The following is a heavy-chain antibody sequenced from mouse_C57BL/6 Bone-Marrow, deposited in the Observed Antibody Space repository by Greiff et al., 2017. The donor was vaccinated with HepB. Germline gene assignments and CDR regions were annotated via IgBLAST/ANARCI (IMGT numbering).Heavy chain of an antibody. CDR1: GFTFSDYG. CDR3: ARGYYSIHWFAY. J-gene: IGHJ3*01. D-gene: IGHD2-12*01. Sequence: DVMLVESGGGLVKPGGSLKLSCAASGFTFSDYGMHWVRQAPEKGLEWVAYISSGRSTIYYADTVKGRFTISRDNAKNTLFLQMTSLRSEDTAMYYCARGYYSIHWFAYWGQGTLVTVS. CDR2: ISSGRSTI. V-gene: IGHV5-17*01.